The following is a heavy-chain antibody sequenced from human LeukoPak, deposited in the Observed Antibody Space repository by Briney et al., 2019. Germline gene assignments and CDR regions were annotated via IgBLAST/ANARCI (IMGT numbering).Heavy chain of an antibody. CDR3: ARRVGYCSSTSCRHYYYYGMDV. J-gene: IGHJ6*02. CDR2: IYHSGST. D-gene: IGHD2-2*01. CDR1: GGSISSSNW. Sequence: SGTLSLTCAVSGGSISSSNWWSWVRQPPGKGLEWIGEIYHSGSTNYNPSLKSRVTISVDTSKNQFSLKLSSVTAADTAVYYCARRVGYCSSTSCRHYYYYGMDVWGQGTTVTVSS. V-gene: IGHV4-4*02.